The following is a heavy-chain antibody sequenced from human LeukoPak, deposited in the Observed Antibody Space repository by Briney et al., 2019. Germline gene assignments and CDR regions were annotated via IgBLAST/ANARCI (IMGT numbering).Heavy chain of an antibody. CDR2: IYYSGST. CDR3: ARGTIARSSGWYIQRYPTEFDY. CDR1: GGSISSYY. V-gene: IGHV4-59*01. D-gene: IGHD6-19*01. J-gene: IGHJ4*02. Sequence: SETLSLTCTVSGGSISSYYWSWIRQPPGKGLEWIGYIYYSGSTNYNPSLKSRVTISVDTSKNQFSLKLSSVTAADTAVYYCARGTIARSSGWYIQRYPTEFDYWGQGTLVTVSS.